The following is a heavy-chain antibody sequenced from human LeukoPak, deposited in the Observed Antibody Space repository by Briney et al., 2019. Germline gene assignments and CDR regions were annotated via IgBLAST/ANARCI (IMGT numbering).Heavy chain of an antibody. CDR3: ARRRITIFGVVNRMDVDY. CDR1: GGSISSSRYS. Sequence: SETLSLTCTVSGGSISSSRYSWGWIRQPPGKGLEWIGSIYYSGSTYYNPSLKSRVTISVDTSKNQFSLKLSSVTAADTAVYYCARRRITIFGVVNRMDVDYWGQGTLVTVSS. J-gene: IGHJ4*02. V-gene: IGHV4-39*01. CDR2: IYYSGST. D-gene: IGHD3-3*01.